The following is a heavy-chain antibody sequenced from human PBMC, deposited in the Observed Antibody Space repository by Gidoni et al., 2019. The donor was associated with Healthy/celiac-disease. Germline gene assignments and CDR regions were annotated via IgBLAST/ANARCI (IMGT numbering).Heavy chain of an antibody. J-gene: IGHJ4*02. CDR2: IYWNDDK. CDR3: AHSVGYHSSSWYFFY. CDR1: GFSLSTSGVG. V-gene: IGHV2-5*01. D-gene: IGHD6-13*01. Sequence: QITLKESGPTLVKPTQTLTLTCTFSGFSLSTSGVGVGWIRQPPGKALEWLALIYWNDDKRYSPSLKSRLTITKDTSKNQVVLTMTNMDPVDTATYYCAHSVGYHSSSWYFFYWGQGTLVTVSS.